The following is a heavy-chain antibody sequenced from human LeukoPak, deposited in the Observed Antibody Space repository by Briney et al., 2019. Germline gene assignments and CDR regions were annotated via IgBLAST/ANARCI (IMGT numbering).Heavy chain of an antibody. CDR2: ISSSSSTI. V-gene: IGHV3-48*01. Sequence: GGSLRLSCAASGFTFSSYSMNWVRQAPGKGLEWVSYISSSSSTIYYADSVKGRFTISRDNVKNSLYLQMIGLRAEDTAVYYCARETLSSSWTYDYWGQGTLVTVSS. CDR3: ARETLSSSWTYDY. CDR1: GFTFSSYS. D-gene: IGHD6-13*01. J-gene: IGHJ4*02.